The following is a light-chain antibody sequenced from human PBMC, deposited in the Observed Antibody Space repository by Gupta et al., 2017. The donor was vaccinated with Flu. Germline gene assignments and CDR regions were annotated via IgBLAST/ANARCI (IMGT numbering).Light chain of an antibody. Sequence: QSALTQPASVSGSPGQSITISCTGSANDVGNYNLVSWYQHHPGKAPKLIIYEDTKRPSEISDRLSASKSGNTAYLTISGLQSEDEADYYCCSYAGSSTWVFGGGTKLTVL. CDR3: CSYAGSSTWV. CDR1: ANDVGNYNL. CDR2: EDT. V-gene: IGLV2-23*01. J-gene: IGLJ3*02.